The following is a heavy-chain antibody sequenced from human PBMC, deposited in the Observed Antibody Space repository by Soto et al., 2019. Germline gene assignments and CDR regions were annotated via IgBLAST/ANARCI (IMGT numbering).Heavy chain of an antibody. V-gene: IGHV1-2*04. D-gene: IGHD2-2*01. CDR1: GYTFTGYY. CDR2: INPNSGGT. J-gene: IGHJ6*02. Sequence: ASVKVSCKASGYTFTGYYMHWVGQAPGQGLEWMGWINPNSGGTNYAQKFQGWVTMTRDTSISTAYMELSRLRSDDTAVYYCAVTVVPAASSYYGMDVWGQGTTVTVSS. CDR3: AVTVVPAASSYYGMDV.